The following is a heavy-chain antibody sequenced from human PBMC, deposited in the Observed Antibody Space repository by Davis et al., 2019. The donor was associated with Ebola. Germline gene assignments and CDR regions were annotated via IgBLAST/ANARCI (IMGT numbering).Heavy chain of an antibody. J-gene: IGHJ4*02. CDR3: ARAGFDEVLDY. V-gene: IGHV3-30*19. CDR1: GFRLSDHG. CDR2: MWYDGRNK. Sequence: GESLKISCTASGFRLSDHGMHWVRQAPGKGLEWVAAMWYDGRNKFYADSVKGRFTISRDNSENTLYLQMNSLTADDTSVYYCARAGFDEVLDYWGQGTPVTVSS. D-gene: IGHD3-3*01.